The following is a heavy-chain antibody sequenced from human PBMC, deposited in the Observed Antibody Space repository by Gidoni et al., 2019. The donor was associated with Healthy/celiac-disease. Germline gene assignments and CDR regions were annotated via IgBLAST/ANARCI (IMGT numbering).Heavy chain of an antibody. D-gene: IGHD3-22*01. CDR2: ISGSGGST. CDR1: GFTFSSYA. V-gene: IGHV3-23*04. J-gene: IGHJ4*02. Sequence: EVQLVESGGGLVQPGGSLRLSCAASGFTFSSYAMSWVRQAPGKGLEWVSAISGSGGSTYYADSVKGRFTISRDNSKNTLYLQMNSLRVEDTGVYYCAKEGRYYYDSSGYYYVEAYFDYWGQGTLVTVSS. CDR3: AKEGRYYYDSSGYYYVEAYFDY.